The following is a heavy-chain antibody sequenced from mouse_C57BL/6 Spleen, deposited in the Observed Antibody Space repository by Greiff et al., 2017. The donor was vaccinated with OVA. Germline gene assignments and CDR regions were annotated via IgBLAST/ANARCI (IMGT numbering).Heavy chain of an antibody. Sequence: QVQLKESGPELVKPGASVKLSCKASGYTFTSYDINWVKQRPGQGLEWIGWIYPRDGSTKYNEKFKGKATVTVDTSSSTAYMELHSLTSEDSAVYFCARAPYYYGSSSWYFDVWGTGTTVTVSS. CDR3: ARAPYYYGSSSWYFDV. J-gene: IGHJ1*03. CDR2: IYPRDGST. D-gene: IGHD1-1*01. CDR1: GYTFTSYD. V-gene: IGHV1-85*01.